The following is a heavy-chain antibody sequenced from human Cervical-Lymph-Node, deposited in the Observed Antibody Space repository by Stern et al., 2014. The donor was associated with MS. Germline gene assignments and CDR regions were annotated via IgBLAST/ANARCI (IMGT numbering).Heavy chain of an antibody. CDR2: IYPDDSDI. D-gene: IGHD1-1*01. J-gene: IGHJ6*02. CDR1: GYTFTNNW. V-gene: IGHV5-51*01. CDR3: ARHPPRRKWDDPNYGMDV. Sequence: VQLVQSGAEVKKPGESLKISCKGSGYTFTNNWIAWVRQMPGKGLEWMGIIYPDDSDIRYSPSLQGQVTISADKSLSTAYLQWRSLKAADSAVYYGARHPPRRKWDDPNYGMDVWGQGTTVTVSS.